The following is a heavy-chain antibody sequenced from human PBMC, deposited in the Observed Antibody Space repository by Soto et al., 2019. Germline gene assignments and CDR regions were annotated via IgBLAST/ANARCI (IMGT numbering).Heavy chain of an antibody. CDR1: GGSISSYY. D-gene: IGHD3-3*01. CDR2: IYYSGST. J-gene: IGHJ6*03. V-gene: IGHV4-59*08. CDR3: ARASYDFWSGYYTSYYYYYMDV. Sequence: SETLSLTCTVSGGSISSYYWSWIRQPPGKGLEWIGYIYYSGSTNYNPSLKSRVTISVDTSKNQFSLKLSSVTAADTAVYYCARASYDFWSGYYTSYYYYYMDVWGKGTTVTVSS.